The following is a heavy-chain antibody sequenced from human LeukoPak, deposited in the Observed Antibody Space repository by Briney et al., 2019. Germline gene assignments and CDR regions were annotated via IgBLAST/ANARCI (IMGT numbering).Heavy chain of an antibody. CDR1: GLTFSSYW. V-gene: IGHV3-30*03. J-gene: IGHJ4*02. Sequence: GGSLRLSCAASGLTFSSYWMSWVRQAPGKGLGWVAVISYDGSNKYYADSVKGRFTISRDNSKNTLYLQMNSLRAEDTAVYYCASLYRYSYGRVADYWGQGTLVTVSS. D-gene: IGHD5-18*01. CDR2: ISYDGSNK. CDR3: ASLYRYSYGRVADY.